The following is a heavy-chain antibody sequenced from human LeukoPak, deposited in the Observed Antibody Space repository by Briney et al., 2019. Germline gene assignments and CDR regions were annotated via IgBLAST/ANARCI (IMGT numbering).Heavy chain of an antibody. CDR3: AQEGTHHASTWYDL. J-gene: IGHJ5*02. CDR1: GVTLSPYG. Sequence: GGSLRLSCAASGVTLSPYGMHWVRQAPGKGLEWVAVISHEGGSQHYADSVKGRFIISRDNPRNTLYLQMNILRTEDTAVYYCAQEGTHHASTWYDLWGQGTQVIVSS. CDR2: ISHEGGSQ. V-gene: IGHV3-30*18. D-gene: IGHD2-2*01.